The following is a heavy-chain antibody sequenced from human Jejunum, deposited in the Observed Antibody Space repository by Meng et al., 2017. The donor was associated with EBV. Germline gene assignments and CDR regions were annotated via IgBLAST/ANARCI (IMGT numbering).Heavy chain of an antibody. D-gene: IGHD3-3*01. Sequence: QVQLQESGPGLVKPSGTLSPTGAGSGDSISSSNWWSWVRQPPGKGLEWIGEIYHSGSTNYNPSLKSRVTISVDKSKNQFSLKLSSVTAADTAVYYCARYGSGYFPALWYWGQGTLVTVSS. CDR2: IYHSGST. CDR3: ARYGSGYFPALWY. CDR1: GDSISSSNW. V-gene: IGHV4-4*02. J-gene: IGHJ4*02.